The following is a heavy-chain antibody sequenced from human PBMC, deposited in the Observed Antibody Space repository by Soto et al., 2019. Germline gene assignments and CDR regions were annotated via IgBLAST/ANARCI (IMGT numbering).Heavy chain of an antibody. V-gene: IGHV3-30-3*01. J-gene: IGHJ4*02. CDR1: GFTFSSYA. Sequence: GGSLRLSCAASGFTFSSYAMHWVRQAPGKGLEWVAVISYDGSNKYYADSVKGRFTISRDNSKNTLYLQMNSLRAEDTAVYYCGGGVGTVTTGESFFDYWGQGTLVTVSS. D-gene: IGHD4-17*01. CDR2: ISYDGSNK. CDR3: GGGVGTVTTGESFFDY.